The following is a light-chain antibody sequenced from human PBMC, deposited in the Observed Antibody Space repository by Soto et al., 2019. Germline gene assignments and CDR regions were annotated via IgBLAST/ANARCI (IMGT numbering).Light chain of an antibody. CDR1: QSIDSY. CDR2: GAT. Sequence: IQLTQSPSSLSASVGDRVTITCRASQSIDSYLNWYQQKPGQAPKLLIYGATSLQSGVPSRFSGSGFGTDFSLTISSLQPEDIASYYCQQIYRTPRTFGQGTKVEIK. J-gene: IGKJ1*01. CDR3: QQIYRTPRT. V-gene: IGKV1-39*01.